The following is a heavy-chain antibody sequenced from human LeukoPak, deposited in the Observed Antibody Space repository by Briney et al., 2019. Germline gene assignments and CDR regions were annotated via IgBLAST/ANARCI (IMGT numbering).Heavy chain of an antibody. V-gene: IGHV1-69*13. D-gene: IGHD2-21*02. Sequence: SVKVSCKASGGTFSSYAISWVRQAPGQGLEWMGGIIPIFGTANYAQKFQGRVTITADESTSIAYMELSSLRSEDTAVYYCAPSYEDCGGDCYSGTNLPRWGQGTLVTVSS. CDR3: APSYEDCGGDCYSGTNLPR. J-gene: IGHJ4*02. CDR2: IIPIFGTA. CDR1: GGTFSSYA.